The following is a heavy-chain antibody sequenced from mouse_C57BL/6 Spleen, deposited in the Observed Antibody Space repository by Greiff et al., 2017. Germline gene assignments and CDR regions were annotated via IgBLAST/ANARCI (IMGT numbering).Heavy chain of an antibody. V-gene: IGHV5-17*01. Sequence: EVQLQESGGGLVKPGGSLKLSCAASGFTFSDYGMHWVRQAPEKGLEWVAYISSGSSTIYYADTVKGRFTISRDNAKNTLFLQMTSLRSEDTAMYYCAIYYYGSSYGVDYWGQGTTLTVSS. J-gene: IGHJ2*01. CDR1: GFTFSDYG. CDR3: AIYYYGSSYGVDY. D-gene: IGHD1-1*01. CDR2: ISSGSSTI.